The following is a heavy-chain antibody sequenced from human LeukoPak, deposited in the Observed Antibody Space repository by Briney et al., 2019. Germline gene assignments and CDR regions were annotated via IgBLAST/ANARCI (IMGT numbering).Heavy chain of an antibody. CDR1: GGSISSSSYY. Sequence: SETLSLTCTVSGGSISSSSYYWGWIRQPPGKGLEWIGSIYYSGSTYYNPSLKSRVTISVDTSKNQFSLKLSSVTAADTAIYYCTRGLRGSGLDYWGPGTLVTVSS. CDR2: IYYSGST. V-gene: IGHV4-39*07. CDR3: TRGLRGSGLDY. J-gene: IGHJ4*02. D-gene: IGHD6-19*01.